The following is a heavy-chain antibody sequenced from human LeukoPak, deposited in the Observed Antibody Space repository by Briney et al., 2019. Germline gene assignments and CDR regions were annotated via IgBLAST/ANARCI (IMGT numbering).Heavy chain of an antibody. J-gene: IGHJ4*02. CDR1: GGSFSRYY. D-gene: IGHD1-26*01. CDR2: INHSGST. V-gene: IGHV4-34*01. Sequence: SETLSLTCAVYGGSFSRYYWIWIRQPPGKGLEWIGEINHSGSTNYNPSLKSRVTISVDTSKNQFSLKLSSVTAADTAVYYCARASGSYYGVWYYWGQGTLVTVSS. CDR3: ARASGSYYGVWYY.